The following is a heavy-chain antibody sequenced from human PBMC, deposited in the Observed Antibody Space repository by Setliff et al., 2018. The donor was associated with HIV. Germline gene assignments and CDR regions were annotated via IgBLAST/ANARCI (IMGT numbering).Heavy chain of an antibody. V-gene: IGHV3-74*01. J-gene: IGHJ6*02. D-gene: IGHD3-10*01. CDR1: GFSFSSYW. CDR2: INTDGSST. CDR3: ARGVRGVVNGMDV. Sequence: GGSLRLSCAASGFSFSSYWMHWVRQAPGKGLVWVSRINTDGSSTSYADSVKGRFTISRDNAKNTLYPQMNSLRAEDTAVYYCARGVRGVVNGMDVWGQGTTVTVS.